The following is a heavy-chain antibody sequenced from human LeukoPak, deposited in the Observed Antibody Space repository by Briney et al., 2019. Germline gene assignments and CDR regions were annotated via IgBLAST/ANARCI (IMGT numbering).Heavy chain of an antibody. CDR2: IYPGDADT. CDR1: GYSFTSYW. V-gene: IGHV5-51*01. D-gene: IGHD6-19*01. CDR3: ARLGVAVAGTKYFQH. J-gene: IGHJ1*01. Sequence: GESLKISCKGSGYSFTSYWIGWVRQMPGKGLEWMGIIYPGDADTRYSPSFQGQVTISADKSISTAYLQWSSLKASDTAMYYCARLGVAVAGTKYFQHWGQGTLVTVSS.